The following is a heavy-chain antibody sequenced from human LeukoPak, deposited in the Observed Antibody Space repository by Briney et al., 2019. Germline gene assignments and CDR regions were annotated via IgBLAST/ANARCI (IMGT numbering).Heavy chain of an antibody. V-gene: IGHV3-30-3*01. Sequence: GRSLRLSCAASGFTFSSYAMHWVRQAPGKGLEWVAVISYDGSNKYYADSVKGRFTISRDNSKNTLYLQMNSLRAEDTAVYYCARDDCSSTSCYARGYYYYGMDVWGQGTTVTVSS. D-gene: IGHD2-2*01. J-gene: IGHJ6*02. CDR3: ARDDCSSTSCYARGYYYYGMDV. CDR1: GFTFSSYA. CDR2: ISYDGSNK.